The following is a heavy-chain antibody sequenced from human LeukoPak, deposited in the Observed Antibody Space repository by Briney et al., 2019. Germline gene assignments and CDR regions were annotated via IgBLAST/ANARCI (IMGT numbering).Heavy chain of an antibody. CDR2: IYSGGST. D-gene: IGHD4-11*01. V-gene: IGHV3-66*01. Sequence: GGSLRLSCAASGFTVSSYYMTWVRQAPGEGLEWVSVIYSGGSTYYADSVKGRVAISRDNSKNTVFLQMNSVRAEDTAVYYCARSHSNHLCGMDVWGQGTAVTVSS. CDR1: GFTVSSYY. CDR3: ARSHSNHLCGMDV. J-gene: IGHJ6*02.